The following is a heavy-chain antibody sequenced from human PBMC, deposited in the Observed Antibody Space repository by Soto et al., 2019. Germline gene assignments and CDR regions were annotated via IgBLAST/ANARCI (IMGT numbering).Heavy chain of an antibody. CDR2: IYYSGST. CDR1: GGSISSGDYY. J-gene: IGHJ4*02. D-gene: IGHD1-26*01. CDR3: ARALGGSYLGDSEYYFDY. V-gene: IGHV4-30-4*01. Sequence: PSETLSLTCTVSGGSISSGDYYWSWIRQPPGKGQEWNGYIYYSGSTYFNPSLKSRVTISVDTSKNQFSLKLSSVTAADTAVYYCARALGGSYLGDSEYYFDYWGQGTLVTVSS.